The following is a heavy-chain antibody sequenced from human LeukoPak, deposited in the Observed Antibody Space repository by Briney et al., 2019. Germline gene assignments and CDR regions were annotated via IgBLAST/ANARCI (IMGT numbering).Heavy chain of an antibody. V-gene: IGHV3-74*01. D-gene: IGHD3-22*01. CDR2: INSDGSST. CDR3: ARDDSSARANY. J-gene: IGHJ4*02. CDR1: GITLSSYD. Sequence: GRSLRLSCAASGITLSSYDMHWVRQAPGKGLVWVSRINSDGSSTIYADSVKGRFTISRDNAKNTLYLQMNSLRAEDTAVYYCARDDSSARANYWGQGTLVTVSS.